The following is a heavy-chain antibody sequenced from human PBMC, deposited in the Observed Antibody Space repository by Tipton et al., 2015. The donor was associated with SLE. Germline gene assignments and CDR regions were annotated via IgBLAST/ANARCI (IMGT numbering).Heavy chain of an antibody. V-gene: IGHV4-30-4*08. J-gene: IGHJ3*02. Sequence: TLSLTCTVSGASISSGGYYWSWIRQHPGKGLEWIGYIYYSGSTYYNPSLKSRVTISVDTSKNQFSLKLSSVTAADTAVYYCARGGYYYDSPGAFDIWGQGTMVTVSS. CDR2: IYYSGST. D-gene: IGHD3-22*01. CDR3: ARGGYYYDSPGAFDI. CDR1: GASISSGGYY.